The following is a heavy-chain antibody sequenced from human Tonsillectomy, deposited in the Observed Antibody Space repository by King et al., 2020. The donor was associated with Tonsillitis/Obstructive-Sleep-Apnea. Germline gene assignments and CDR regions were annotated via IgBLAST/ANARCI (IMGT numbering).Heavy chain of an antibody. Sequence: VQLVESGGGVVQPGRSLRLSCAASGFPFSSYGLHWVRQAPGKGLEWVAVISFDRSNTYYTDSVKGRFTISRDNSKNTLYLQMSSLRAEDTAVYYCARAPRSCSNTTCPRGLGFYYHFMDVWGKGTTVIVSS. J-gene: IGHJ6*03. V-gene: IGHV3-30*04. D-gene: IGHD2-2*01. CDR3: ARAPRSCSNTTCPRGLGFYYHFMDV. CDR1: GFPFSSYG. CDR2: ISFDRSNT.